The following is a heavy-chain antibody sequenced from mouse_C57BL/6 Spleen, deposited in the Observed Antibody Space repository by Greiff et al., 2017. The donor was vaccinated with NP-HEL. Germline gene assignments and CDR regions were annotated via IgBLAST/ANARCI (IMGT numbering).Heavy chain of an antibody. J-gene: IGHJ2*01. V-gene: IGHV14-4*01. CDR2: IDPENGDT. CDR3: ATRRFWGFTKGD. Sequence: EVQLQQSGAELVRPGASVKLSCTASGFNIKDDYMHWVKQRPEQGLEWIGWIDPENGDTEYASKFQGKATITADTSSNTAYLQLSSLTSEDTAVYYCATRRFWGFTKGDWGQGTTLTASA. D-gene: IGHD1-1*01. CDR1: GFNIKDDY.